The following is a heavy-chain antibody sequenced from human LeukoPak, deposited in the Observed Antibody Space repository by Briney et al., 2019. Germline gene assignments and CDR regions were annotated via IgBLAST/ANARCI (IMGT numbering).Heavy chain of an antibody. V-gene: IGHV4-34*01. J-gene: IGHJ4*02. CDR3: AGYSSSWYVGFDY. CDR1: GGSFSGYY. CDR2: INHSGST. D-gene: IGHD6-13*01. Sequence: SETLSLTCAVYGGSFSGYYWSWIRQPPGKGLEWIGEINHSGSTNYNPSFKSRVTISVDTSKNQFSLKLSSVTAADTAVYYCAGYSSSWYVGFDYWVQGTLVTVSS.